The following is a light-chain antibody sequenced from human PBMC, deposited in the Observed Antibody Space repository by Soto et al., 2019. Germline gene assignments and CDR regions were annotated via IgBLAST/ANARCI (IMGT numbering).Light chain of an antibody. Sequence: QSVLTQPPSVSGAPGQRVTISCTGSSSNIGAGYDVHWYQQLPGTAPKLLIYDNSNRPSGVPDRFSGSKSGTSASLAITGLQAEDEADYYCQSYDSSLSAPFGGGTKLTVL. J-gene: IGLJ2*01. CDR2: DNS. V-gene: IGLV1-40*01. CDR3: QSYDSSLSAP. CDR1: SSNIGAGYD.